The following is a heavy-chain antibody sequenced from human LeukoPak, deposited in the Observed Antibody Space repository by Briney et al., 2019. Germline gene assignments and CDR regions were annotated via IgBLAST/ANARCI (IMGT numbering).Heavy chain of an antibody. D-gene: IGHD4-23*01. CDR1: GGSISSGGYY. V-gene: IGHV4-31*03. CDR3: ARDLLNEGNHLDY. Sequence: SETLSLTCTVSGGSISSGGYYWSWIRQHPGKGLEWIGYIYYSGSTYYNPSLKSRVTISVDTSKNQFSLKLSSVTAADTAVYYCARDLLNEGNHLDYWGQGTLVTVSS. J-gene: IGHJ4*02. CDR2: IYYSGST.